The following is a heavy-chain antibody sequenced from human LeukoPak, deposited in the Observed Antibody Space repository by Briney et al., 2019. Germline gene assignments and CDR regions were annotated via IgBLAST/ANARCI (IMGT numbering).Heavy chain of an antibody. CDR2: ISSSSSYI. Sequence: GGSLRLSCAASGFIFSSHGMNWVRQAPGKGLEWVSSISSSSSYIYYADSVKGRFTISRDNDKNSLYLQMNSLRAEDTAVYYCARVGFTVTNFDYWGQGTLVTVSS. CDR1: GFIFSSHG. J-gene: IGHJ4*02. V-gene: IGHV3-21*01. CDR3: ARVGFTVTNFDY. D-gene: IGHD4-17*01.